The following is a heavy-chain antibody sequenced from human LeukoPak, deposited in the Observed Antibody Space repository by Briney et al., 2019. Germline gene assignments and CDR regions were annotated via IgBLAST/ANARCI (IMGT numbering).Heavy chain of an antibody. Sequence: GESLKISCKGSGYSFTSYWIGWVRQMPGKGLEWMGIIYPGDSTTRYSPSFQGQVTISADKSISTAYLQWSSLKASDAAMFYCARHMIRGDNSDFDYWGQGTLVTVSS. CDR1: GYSFTSYW. J-gene: IGHJ4*02. CDR3: ARHMIRGDNSDFDY. D-gene: IGHD4-23*01. CDR2: IYPGDSTT. V-gene: IGHV5-51*01.